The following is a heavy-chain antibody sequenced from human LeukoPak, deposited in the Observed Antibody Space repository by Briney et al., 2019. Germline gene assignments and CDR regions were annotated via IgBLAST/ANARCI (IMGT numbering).Heavy chain of an antibody. CDR2: IKQDGSEK. J-gene: IGHJ6*03. CDR1: GFTFSSYW. Sequence: GSLRLSCAASGFTFSSYWMSWVRQAPGKGLEWVANIKQDGSEKYYVDSVKGRFTISRDNAKNSLYLQMNSLRAEDTAVYYCARDSVGYDSSGYYYVDYYYYMDVWGKGTTVTISS. V-gene: IGHV3-7*01. CDR3: ARDSVGYDSSGYYYVDYYYYMDV. D-gene: IGHD3-22*01.